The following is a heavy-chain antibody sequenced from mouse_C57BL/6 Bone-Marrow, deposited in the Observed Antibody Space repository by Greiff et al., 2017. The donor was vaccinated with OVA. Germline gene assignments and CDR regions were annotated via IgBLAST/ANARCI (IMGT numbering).Heavy chain of an antibody. CDR1: GFTFSSYG. CDR2: ISSGGSYT. Sequence: DVKLVESGGDLVKPGGSLKLSCAASGFTFSSYGMSWVRQTPDKRLEWVGTISSGGSYTYYPDSVKGRFTISRDNAKNTLYLQMSSLKSEDTAMYYCARAHYYGTPAWFAYWGQGTLVTVSA. D-gene: IGHD1-2*01. J-gene: IGHJ3*01. CDR3: ARAHYYGTPAWFAY. V-gene: IGHV5-6*02.